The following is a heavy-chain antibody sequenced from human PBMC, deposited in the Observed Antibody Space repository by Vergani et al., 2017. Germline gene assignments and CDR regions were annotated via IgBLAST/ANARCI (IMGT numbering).Heavy chain of an antibody. Sequence: QVQLVQSGAEVKKPGASVKVSCKASGYTFTDYFMHWVRQAPGQGLEWLGWINPNNGGTNYAQKFQGRVTMTRDTSISTAYMELSNLRSDDTAVCYFARVGTSSNRDYFGYWVQGALVTVSS. CDR1: GYTFTDYF. D-gene: IGHD2-2*01. CDR3: ARVGTSSNRDYFGY. V-gene: IGHV1-2*02. CDR2: INPNNGGT. J-gene: IGHJ4*02.